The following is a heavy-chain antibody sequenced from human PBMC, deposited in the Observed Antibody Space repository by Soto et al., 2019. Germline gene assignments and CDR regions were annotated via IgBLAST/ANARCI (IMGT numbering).Heavy chain of an antibody. CDR1: RYKLTDYS. Sequence: PRESLKISCEAPRYKLTDYSSCWVRQMPGKGRECRWIIYPDDADTRYSPSFQGKVTISADKSISTAYLQWSRLKASDSAIYYCARDGHSDILTGYYESSWLDPWGQGTPVTVSS. CDR2: IYPDDADT. CDR3: ARDGHSDILTGYYESSWLDP. J-gene: IGHJ5*02. D-gene: IGHD3-9*01. V-gene: IGHV5-51*01.